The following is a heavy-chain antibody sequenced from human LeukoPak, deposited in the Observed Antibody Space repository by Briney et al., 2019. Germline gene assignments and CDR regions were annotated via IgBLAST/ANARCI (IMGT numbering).Heavy chain of an antibody. J-gene: IGHJ6*02. CDR2: INHSGST. Sequence: SETPSLTCAVYGGSFSGYYWSWIRQPPGKGLEWIGEINHSGSTNYNPSLKSRVTISVDTSKNQFSLKLSSVTAADTAVYYCARARQRVVTSYYYYYGMDVWGQGTTVTVSS. V-gene: IGHV4-34*01. D-gene: IGHD2-21*02. CDR1: GGSFSGYY. CDR3: ARARQRVVTSYYYYYGMDV.